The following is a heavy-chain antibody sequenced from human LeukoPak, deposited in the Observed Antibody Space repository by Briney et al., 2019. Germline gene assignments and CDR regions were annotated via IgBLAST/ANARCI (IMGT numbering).Heavy chain of an antibody. Sequence: SETLSLTCNVSGGSISSYYWSWIRQPQGKGLEWIGYIYYSGSTNYNPSLKSRVTISADTSKNQFSLKVRSVTAADTAVYYCARDPPQPGITAAGYFDLWGRGTLVTVSS. CDR1: GGSISSYY. J-gene: IGHJ2*01. CDR2: IYYSGST. CDR3: ARDPPQPGITAAGYFDL. D-gene: IGHD6-13*01. V-gene: IGHV4-59*01.